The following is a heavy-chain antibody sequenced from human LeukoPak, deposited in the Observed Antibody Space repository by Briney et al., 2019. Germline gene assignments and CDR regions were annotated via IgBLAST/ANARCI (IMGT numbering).Heavy chain of an antibody. V-gene: IGHV3-21*04. D-gene: IGHD3-22*01. Sequence: GGSLRLSCTASGFTFSSYSMNWVRQAPGKGLEWVSSISSSSSYIYYADSVKGRFTISRDNAKNTLYLQMNSLRAEDTAVYYCAKDLGYYDSSGYSVNYWGQGTLVTVSS. CDR1: GFTFSSYS. CDR3: AKDLGYYDSSGYSVNY. CDR2: ISSSSSYI. J-gene: IGHJ4*02.